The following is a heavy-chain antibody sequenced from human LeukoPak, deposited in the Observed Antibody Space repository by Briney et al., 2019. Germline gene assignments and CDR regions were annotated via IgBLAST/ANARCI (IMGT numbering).Heavy chain of an antibody. V-gene: IGHV1-3*01. CDR3: ARAGGIQLWSFGY. D-gene: IGHD5-18*01. CDR2: INAGNGNT. CDR1: GYTFTSYA. J-gene: IGHJ4*02. Sequence: ASVEVSCKASGYTFTSYAMHWVRQAPGQRLEWMGWINAGNGNTKYSQKFQGRVTITRDTSASTAYMELSSLRSEDTAVYYCARAGGIQLWSFGYWGQGTLVTVSS.